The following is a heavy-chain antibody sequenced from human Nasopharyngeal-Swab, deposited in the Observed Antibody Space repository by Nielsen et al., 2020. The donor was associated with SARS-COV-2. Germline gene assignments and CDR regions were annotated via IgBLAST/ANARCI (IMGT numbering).Heavy chain of an antibody. V-gene: IGHV4-59*01. Sequence: LTLSCTVSGGSISSNYWSWIRQLPGKGLEWIGYIYYSGSTNYNTSLKSRVTISVDTSKNQFSLKLSSVTAADTAVYYCASVGYSSGWYFDYWGQGTLVTVSS. CDR3: ASVGYSSGWYFDY. CDR1: GGSISSNY. J-gene: IGHJ4*02. D-gene: IGHD6-19*01. CDR2: IYYSGST.